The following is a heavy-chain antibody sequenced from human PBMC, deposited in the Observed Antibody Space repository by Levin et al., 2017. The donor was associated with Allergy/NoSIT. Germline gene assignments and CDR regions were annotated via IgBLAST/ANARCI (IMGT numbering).Heavy chain of an antibody. V-gene: IGHV3-7*01. J-gene: IGHJ4*02. Sequence: GESLKISCAASGFTFSKFWMSWVRQAPGKGLEWVANIKEDGSEKYYVDSVEGRFTISRDNAKNSLYLQMNSLRDEDTGVYYCACYGSAWSEFDYWGQGTLVTVSS. CDR2: IKEDGSEK. D-gene: IGHD6-13*01. CDR1: GFTFSKFW. CDR3: ACYGSAWSEFDY.